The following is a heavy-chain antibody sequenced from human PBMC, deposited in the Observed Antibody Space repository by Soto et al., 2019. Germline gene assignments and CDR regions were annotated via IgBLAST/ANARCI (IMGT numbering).Heavy chain of an antibody. V-gene: IGHV4-4*02. CDR2: IYHSGST. D-gene: IGHD2-21*01. CDR3: ARAGVPRIVLFGDVGHYGLDV. CDR1: GGSISSNNW. Sequence: QVQLQESGPGLVKPSGTLSLTCAVSGGSISSNNWWTWVRQPPGKGLEWIGEIYHSGSTNYNPSLMSRLTISIEKSKSQSSLMLSSVTAAETAIYYCARAGVPRIVLFGDVGHYGLDVWGQGTTVNVSS. J-gene: IGHJ6*02.